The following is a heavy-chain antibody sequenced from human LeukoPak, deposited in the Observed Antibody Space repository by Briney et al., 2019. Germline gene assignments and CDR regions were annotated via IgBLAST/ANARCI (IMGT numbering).Heavy chain of an antibody. D-gene: IGHD3-3*01. CDR1: GFTLSSYA. CDR3: AKSSEDKFDFWSGSYTTYYYYYMDV. Sequence: GGSLRLSCTASGFTLSSYAMSWVRQAPGKGLEWVSTIGGSGGSTYYADSVKGRFAISTDNSENRLYLQMTSLRAEDTALYYCAKSSEDKFDFWSGSYTTYYYYYMDVWGKGATVTVSS. V-gene: IGHV3-23*01. J-gene: IGHJ6*03. CDR2: IGGSGGST.